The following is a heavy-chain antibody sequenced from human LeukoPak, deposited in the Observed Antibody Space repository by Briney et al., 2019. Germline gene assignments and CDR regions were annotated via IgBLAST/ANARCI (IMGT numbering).Heavy chain of an antibody. V-gene: IGHV4-34*01. J-gene: IGHJ6*03. CDR1: GGSFSGYY. CDR3: ARVALQIVVLPAATTQTTYIFYLDV. Sequence: KPSETLSLTCAVYGGSFSGYYWSWIRQPPGKGLEWIGEINHSGSTNYNPSLKSRVTISVDTSKNQFSLKLTSVTAADTAVYYCARVALQIVVLPAATTQTTYIFYLDVWDKGTMVTVSS. D-gene: IGHD2-2*01. CDR2: INHSGST.